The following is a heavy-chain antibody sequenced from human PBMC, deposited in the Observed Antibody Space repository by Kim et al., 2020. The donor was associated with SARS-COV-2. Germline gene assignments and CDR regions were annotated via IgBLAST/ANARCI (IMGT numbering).Heavy chain of an antibody. Sequence: GGSLRLSCAASGFTFSTYGMHWVRQAPGKGLEWVALISYDGSNKYYADSVKGRFTISRDNSKKTRYLKMDSLRVEATAVYYCAKAFLRGVNFHYYGMDV. CDR3: AKAFLRGVNFHYYGMDV. CDR1: GFTFSTYG. D-gene: IGHD3-10*01. J-gene: IGHJ6*01. CDR2: ISYDGSNK. V-gene: IGHV3-30*18.